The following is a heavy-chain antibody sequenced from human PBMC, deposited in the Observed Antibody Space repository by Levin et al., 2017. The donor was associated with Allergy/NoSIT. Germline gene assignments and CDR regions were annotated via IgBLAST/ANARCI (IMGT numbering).Heavy chain of an antibody. D-gene: IGHD2-15*01. V-gene: IGHV1-18*01. CDR1: GYTFTSYG. CDR2: ISAYNGNT. CDR3: ARDVRGGYCSGGSCYSGVDY. J-gene: IGHJ4*02. Sequence: GESLKISCKASGYTFTSYGISWVRQAPGQGLEWMGWISAYNGNTNYAQKLQGRVTMTTDTSTSTAYMELRSLRSDDTAVYYCARDVRGGYCSGGSCYSGVDYWGQGTLVTVSS.